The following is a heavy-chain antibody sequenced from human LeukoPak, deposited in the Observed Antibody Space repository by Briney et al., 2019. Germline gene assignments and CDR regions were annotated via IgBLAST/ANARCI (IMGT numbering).Heavy chain of an antibody. D-gene: IGHD5-18*01. CDR2: IRYDGSNK. CDR3: VQSGYSYSYAEYFQQ. V-gene: IGHV3-30*02. Sequence: PGGSLRLSCAASGFTFSNYGMHWVRQAPGKGLEWVAFIRYDGSNKYYADSVKGRFTISRDNSKNTLYLQMNSLRAEDTAVYYCVQSGYSYSYAEYFQQWGQGTLVTVSS. CDR1: GFTFSNYG. J-gene: IGHJ1*01.